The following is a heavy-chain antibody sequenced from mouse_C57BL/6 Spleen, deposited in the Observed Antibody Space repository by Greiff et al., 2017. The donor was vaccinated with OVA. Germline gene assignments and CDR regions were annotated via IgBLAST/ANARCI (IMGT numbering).Heavy chain of an antibody. V-gene: IGHV1-42*01. Sequence: VQLQQSGPELVKPGASVKISCKASGYSFTGYYMNWVKQSPEKSLEWIGEINPSTGGTTYNQKFKAKATLTVDKSSSTAYMQLKSLTSEDSAVYYCARRGRGTGTWYFDYWGQGTTLTVSS. J-gene: IGHJ2*01. CDR3: ARRGRGTGTWYFDY. CDR1: GYSFTGYY. D-gene: IGHD4-1*01. CDR2: INPSTGGT.